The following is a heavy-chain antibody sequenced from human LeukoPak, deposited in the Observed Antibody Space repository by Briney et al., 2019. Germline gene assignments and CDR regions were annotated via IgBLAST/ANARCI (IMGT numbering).Heavy chain of an antibody. D-gene: IGHD5-18*01. CDR3: ARDRDRGRYSYGPTDY. CDR1: GFTFSSYG. CDR2: ISYDGSNK. Sequence: GGSLRLSCAASGFTFSSYGMYWVRQAPGKGLEWVAVISYDGSNKYYADSVKGRFTISRDNSKNTLYLQMNSLRAEDTAVYYCARDRDRGRYSYGPTDYWGQGTLVTVSS. V-gene: IGHV3-30*19. J-gene: IGHJ4*02.